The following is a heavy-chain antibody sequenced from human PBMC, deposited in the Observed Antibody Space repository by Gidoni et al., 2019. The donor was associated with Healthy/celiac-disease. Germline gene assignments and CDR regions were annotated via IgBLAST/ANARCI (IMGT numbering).Heavy chain of an antibody. D-gene: IGHD6-19*01. CDR3: ARGPGGEWLVL. Sequence: QVQLQQWGAGLLKPSETLSLTCAVYGGSFSGYYWSWIRQPPGTGLEWLGEINHSGSTNYYPSLKSRVTISVDTSKNQFSLKLSSVTAADTAVYYCARGPGGEWLVLWGQGTLVTVSS. V-gene: IGHV4-34*01. CDR1: GGSFSGYY. CDR2: INHSGST. J-gene: IGHJ4*02.